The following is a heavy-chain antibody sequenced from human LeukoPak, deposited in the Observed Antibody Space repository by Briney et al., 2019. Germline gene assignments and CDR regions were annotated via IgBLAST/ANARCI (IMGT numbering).Heavy chain of an antibody. Sequence: SETLSLTCAVYGGPFSGYYWSWIRQPPGKGLEWIGEINHSGSTNYNPSLKSRVTISVDTSKNQFSLKLSSVTAADTAVYYCVGGSYFHDYWGQGTLVTVSS. V-gene: IGHV4-34*01. CDR3: VGGSYFHDY. CDR2: INHSGST. CDR1: GGPFSGYY. J-gene: IGHJ4*02. D-gene: IGHD1-26*01.